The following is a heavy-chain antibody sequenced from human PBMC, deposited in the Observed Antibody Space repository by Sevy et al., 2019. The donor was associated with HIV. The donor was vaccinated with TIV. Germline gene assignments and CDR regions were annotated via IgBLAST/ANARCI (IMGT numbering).Heavy chain of an antibody. J-gene: IGHJ2*01. Sequence: ASVKVSCKASGGTFSSCAISWVRQAPGQGLEWMGGIIPIFGTANYAQKFQGRVTITADESTSTAYMELSSLRSEDTAVYYCARALIYGSGSYPPTEGYFDLWGRGTLVTVSS. CDR3: ARALIYGSGSYPPTEGYFDL. D-gene: IGHD3-10*01. V-gene: IGHV1-69*13. CDR1: GGTFSSCA. CDR2: IIPIFGTA.